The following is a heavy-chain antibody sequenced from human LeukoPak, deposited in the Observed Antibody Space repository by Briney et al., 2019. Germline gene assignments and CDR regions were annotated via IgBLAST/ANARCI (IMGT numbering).Heavy chain of an antibody. J-gene: IGHJ4*02. V-gene: IGHV1-58*02. D-gene: IGHD1-26*01. Sequence: VASVTVSCTASGFTFTSSAMQWARQARGQRLEWIRWIVVGSGNTNYAQKFQERVTTTRDMSTSTAYMELSSLRSEDTAVYYCAAGSGSYWPPPFDYWGQGTLVTVSS. CDR1: GFTFTSSA. CDR3: AAGSGSYWPPPFDY. CDR2: IVVGSGNT.